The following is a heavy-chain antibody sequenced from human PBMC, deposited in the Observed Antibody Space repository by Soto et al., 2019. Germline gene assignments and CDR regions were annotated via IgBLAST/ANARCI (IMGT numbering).Heavy chain of an antibody. CDR1: GYTFTSYG. J-gene: IGHJ4*02. Sequence: ASVKVSCKASGYTFTSYGISWVRQAPGQGLEWMGWISAYNGNTNYAQKLQGRVTMTTDTSTSTAYMELRSLRSDDTAVYYCAREVYYDYVWGSYRLYYFDYWGQGTLVTVS. V-gene: IGHV1-18*04. CDR2: ISAYNGNT. CDR3: AREVYYDYVWGSYRLYYFDY. D-gene: IGHD3-16*02.